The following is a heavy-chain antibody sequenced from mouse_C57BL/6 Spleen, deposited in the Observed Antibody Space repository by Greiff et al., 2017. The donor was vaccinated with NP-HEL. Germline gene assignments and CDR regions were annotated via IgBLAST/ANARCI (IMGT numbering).Heavy chain of an antibody. CDR2: INPNNGGT. V-gene: IGHV1-18*01. CDR3: AREGSNYEGYAMDY. CDR1: GYTFTDYN. Sequence: EVQLVESGPELVKPGASVKIPCKASGYTFTDYNMDWVKQSHGKSLEWIGDINPNNGGTIYNQKFKGKATLTVDKSSSTAYMELRSLTSEDTAVYYCAREGSNYEGYAMDYWGQGTSVTVSS. D-gene: IGHD2-5*01. J-gene: IGHJ4*01.